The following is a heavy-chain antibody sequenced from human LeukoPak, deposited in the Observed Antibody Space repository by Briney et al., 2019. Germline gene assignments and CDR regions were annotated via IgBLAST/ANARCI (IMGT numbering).Heavy chain of an antibody. CDR3: ARGETQYMWDYKRNIDF. J-gene: IGHJ4*02. Sequence: PGGSLRLSCAASRFTFRSYAMHWVRQAPGKGLEWAAVITYDGNQIYYADSVKGRFTISRDNSRNTLHLQMNSLRVEDTAVYYCARGETQYMWDYKRNIDFWGQGTLVTVSS. V-gene: IGHV3-30*03. CDR2: ITYDGNQI. CDR1: RFTFRSYA. D-gene: IGHD4-11*01.